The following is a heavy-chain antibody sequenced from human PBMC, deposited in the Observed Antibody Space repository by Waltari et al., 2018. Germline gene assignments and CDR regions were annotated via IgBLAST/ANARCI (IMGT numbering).Heavy chain of an antibody. J-gene: IGHJ2*01. D-gene: IGHD1-1*01. CDR1: GGSISSSSYY. Sequence: QLQLQESGPGLVKPSETLSLTCTVSGGSISSSSYYWGWIRQPPGKGLEWIGSIYYSGSTYYNPSLKSRVTISVDTSKNQFSLKLSSVTAADTAVYYCASGLPPTLTPNWYFDLWGRGTLVTVSS. CDR3: ASGLPPTLTPNWYFDL. V-gene: IGHV4-39*01. CDR2: IYYSGST.